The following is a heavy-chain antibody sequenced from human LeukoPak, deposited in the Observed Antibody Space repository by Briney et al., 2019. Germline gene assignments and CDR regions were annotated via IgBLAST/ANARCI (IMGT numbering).Heavy chain of an antibody. CDR3: ARETMSAFDI. CDR1: GFTFSTYN. V-gene: IGHV3-48*04. Sequence: GSLRLSCAASGFTFSTYNMNWVRQAPGKGLEWVSYISISSSTIYYADSVKGRFTISRDNAKNSLYLQMNSLRAEDTAVYYCARETMSAFDIWGQGTMVTVSS. J-gene: IGHJ3*02. D-gene: IGHD3-22*01. CDR2: ISISSSTI.